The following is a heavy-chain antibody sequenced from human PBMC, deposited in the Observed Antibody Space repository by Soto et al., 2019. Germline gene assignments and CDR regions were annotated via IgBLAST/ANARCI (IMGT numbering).Heavy chain of an antibody. D-gene: IGHD2-8*01. CDR3: ARTVYTTMVTRDVFEV. Sequence: SGPTLVNPTQTVTLTCTLSGISLTTSEVRVNWIRQPPGKALEWLARIAWDDDKFYSRSLKTRLTISKDTSKNQVVLTMTNMQPVDTATYYCARTVYTTMVTRDVFEVWGQGTMVTVSS. CDR2: IAWDDDK. CDR1: GISLTTSEVR. J-gene: IGHJ3*01. V-gene: IGHV2-70*04.